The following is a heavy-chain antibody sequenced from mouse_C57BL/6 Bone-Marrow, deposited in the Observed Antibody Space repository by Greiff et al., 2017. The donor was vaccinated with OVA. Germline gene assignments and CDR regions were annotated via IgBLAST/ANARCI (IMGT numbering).Heavy chain of an antibody. V-gene: IGHV1-26*01. D-gene: IGHD2-3*01. Sequence: VQLQQSGPELVKPGASVKISCKASGYTFTDYYMNWVKQSHGKSLEWIGDINPNNGGTSYNQKFKGKATLTVDKSSSTAYMELRSLTSEDSAVYYCAREGDGYRYYFDYWGQGTTLTVSS. J-gene: IGHJ2*01. CDR3: AREGDGYRYYFDY. CDR1: GYTFTDYY. CDR2: INPNNGGT.